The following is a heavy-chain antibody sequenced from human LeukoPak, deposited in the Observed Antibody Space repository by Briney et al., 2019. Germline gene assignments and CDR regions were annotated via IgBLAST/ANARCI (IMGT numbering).Heavy chain of an antibody. CDR1: GFPFSSYE. CDR2: ISGSGSTI. J-gene: IGHJ6*04. D-gene: IGHD3-10*02. V-gene: IGHV3-48*03. Sequence: RPGGPLSLSGAASGFPFSSYEMNWVPQAPGKGLEWVSYISGSGSTIYYADSVKGRFTISKDNAKNSLYLQMNSLRAEDTAVYYCAELGITMIGGVWGKGTTVTISS. CDR3: AELGITMIGGV.